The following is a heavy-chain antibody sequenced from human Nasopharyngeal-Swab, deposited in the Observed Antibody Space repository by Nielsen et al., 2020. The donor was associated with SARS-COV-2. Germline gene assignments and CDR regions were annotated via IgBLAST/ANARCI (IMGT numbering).Heavy chain of an antibody. J-gene: IGHJ5*02. CDR2: LYHSGST. V-gene: IGHV4-59*12. CDR1: GGSISSYY. Sequence: SETLSLTCTVSGGSISSYYWSWIRQPPGKGLEWIGYLYHSGSTNYNPSLKSRVTTSVDTSKNQFSLKLSSVTAADTAVYYCARGRGSSGLTYNWFDPWGQGTLVTVSS. D-gene: IGHD6-19*01. CDR3: ARGRGSSGLTYNWFDP.